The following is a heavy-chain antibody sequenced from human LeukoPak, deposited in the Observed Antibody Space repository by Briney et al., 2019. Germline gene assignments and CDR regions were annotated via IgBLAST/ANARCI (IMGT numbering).Heavy chain of an antibody. V-gene: IGHV3-21*01. J-gene: IGHJ4*02. CDR2: ISSSSSYI. D-gene: IGHD2-2*01. CDR1: GFTFSSYS. Sequence: GGSLRLSCAASGFTFSSYSMNWVRQAPGKGLEWVSSISSSSSYIYYADSVKGRFTISRDNAKNSLYLQMNSLRAEDTAVYYCARDSPSSTSWGYWGQGTLVTVSS. CDR3: ARDSPSSTSWGY.